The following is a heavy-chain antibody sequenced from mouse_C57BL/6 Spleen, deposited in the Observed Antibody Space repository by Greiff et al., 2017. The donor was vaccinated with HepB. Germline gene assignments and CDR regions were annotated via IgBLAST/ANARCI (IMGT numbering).Heavy chain of an antibody. V-gene: IGHV1-39*01. CDR2: INPNYGTT. CDR3: ARSYGSSYAMDY. CDR1: GYSFTDYN. Sequence: EVKLMESGPELVKPGASVKISCKASGYSFTDYNMNWVKQSNGKSLEWIGVINPNYGTTSYNQKFKGKATLTVDQSSSTAYMQLNSLTSEDSAVYYCARSYGSSYAMDYWGQGTSVTVSS. J-gene: IGHJ4*01. D-gene: IGHD1-1*01.